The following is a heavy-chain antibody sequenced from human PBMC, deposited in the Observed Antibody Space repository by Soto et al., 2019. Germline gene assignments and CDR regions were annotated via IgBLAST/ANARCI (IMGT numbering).Heavy chain of an antibody. V-gene: IGHV3-23*01. CDR1: GFIFYKFC. CDR2: ISGSGFKK. CDR3: ANPPSYYDSTGYYKY. J-gene: IGHJ4*02. D-gene: IGHD3-22*01. Sequence: GESLSVSCTASGFIFYKFCMSWVRQTPGKVLEWISSISGSGFKKYYAESVKGRFTISRDNSKSTVDLQMNSLRDEDTAVYYCANPPSYYDSTGYYKYGGQGTLATVAS.